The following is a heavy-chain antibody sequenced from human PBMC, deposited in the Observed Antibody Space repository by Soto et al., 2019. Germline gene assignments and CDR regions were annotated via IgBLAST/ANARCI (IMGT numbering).Heavy chain of an antibody. CDR3: ARASWGGAAGTNYYYYGMDV. CDR2: IIPILGIA. CDR1: GGTFSSYT. Sequence: QVQLVQSGAEVKKPGSSVKVSCKASGGTFSSYTISWVRQAPGQGLEWMGRIIPILGIANYAQKFQGRVTITADKSTSTAYMELSSLRSEDTAVYYCARASWGGAAGTNYYYYGMDVWGQGTTVTVSS. J-gene: IGHJ6*02. V-gene: IGHV1-69*02. D-gene: IGHD6-13*01.